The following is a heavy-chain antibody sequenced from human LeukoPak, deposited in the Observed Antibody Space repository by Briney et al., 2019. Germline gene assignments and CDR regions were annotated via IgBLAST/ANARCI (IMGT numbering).Heavy chain of an antibody. D-gene: IGHD3-3*01. CDR1: GCTFSRFT. Sequence: GGSLRLSCAASGCTFSRFTINWVRQAPGKGLEWVSGISGSDSSTYYADSVKGRFTISRDNSKNTLYLQMNSLRAEDTAVYYCARDGVAPGIYFDYWGQGTLVTVSS. V-gene: IGHV3-23*01. J-gene: IGHJ4*02. CDR2: ISGSDSST. CDR3: ARDGVAPGIYFDY.